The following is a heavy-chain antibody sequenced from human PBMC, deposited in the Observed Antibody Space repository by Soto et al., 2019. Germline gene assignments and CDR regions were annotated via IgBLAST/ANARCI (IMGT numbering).Heavy chain of an antibody. CDR2: ISSSGSTI. CDR3: ARELRMVRGVRGDYYYGMDV. Sequence: QVQLVESGGGLVKPGGSLRLSCAASGFTFSDYYMSWIRQAPGKGLEWVSYISSSGSTIYYADSVKGRFTISRDNAKNSLYLQMSSLRAEDTAVYYCARELRMVRGVRGDYYYGMDVWGQGTTVTVSS. V-gene: IGHV3-11*01. D-gene: IGHD3-10*01. J-gene: IGHJ6*02. CDR1: GFTFSDYY.